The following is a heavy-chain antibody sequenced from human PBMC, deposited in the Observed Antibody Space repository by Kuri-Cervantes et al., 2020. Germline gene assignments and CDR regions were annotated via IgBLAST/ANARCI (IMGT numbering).Heavy chain of an antibody. V-gene: IGHV3-7*01. J-gene: IGHJ6*02. CDR1: GFTFSNCW. CDR3: ARDSTPHYGMDV. CDR2: IKQDGSET. Sequence: GGSLRLSCAASGFTFSNCWMNWVRQAPGKGLEWVATIKQDGSETYYLDSLRGRFTISRDNAKNSLFLQMNSLRAEDTAVYYCARDSTPHYGMDVWGQGTTVTVSS. D-gene: IGHD2/OR15-2a*01.